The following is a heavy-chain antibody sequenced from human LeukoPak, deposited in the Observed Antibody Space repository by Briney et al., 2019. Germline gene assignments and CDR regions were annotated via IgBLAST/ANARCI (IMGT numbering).Heavy chain of an antibody. CDR3: ARGGGYMTTLKHMDV. J-gene: IGHJ6*03. D-gene: IGHD4-11*01. V-gene: IGHV4-59*01. CDR2: IYYSGST. CDR1: GGSISSYY. Sequence: SETLSLTCTVSGGSISSYYWSWIRQPPGKGLEWIGYIYYSGSTNYNPSLKSRVTISVDTSKNQFSLKLSSVTAADTAVYYCARGGGYMTTLKHMDVWGKGTTDTVSS.